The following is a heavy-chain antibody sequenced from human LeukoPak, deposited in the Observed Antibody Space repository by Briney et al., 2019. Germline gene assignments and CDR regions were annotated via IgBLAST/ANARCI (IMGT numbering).Heavy chain of an antibody. J-gene: IGHJ4*02. CDR1: GYTFTSYD. V-gene: IGHV1-8*01. Sequence: ASVKVSCKASGYTFTSYDINWVRQATGQGLEWMGWMNPNSGDTGYVQKFQGRVIMTRDTSISTAYMELSSLRSEDTAVYYCARGGFGSGSYSDYWGQGTLVTVSS. D-gene: IGHD3-10*01. CDR3: ARGGFGSGSYSDY. CDR2: MNPNSGDT.